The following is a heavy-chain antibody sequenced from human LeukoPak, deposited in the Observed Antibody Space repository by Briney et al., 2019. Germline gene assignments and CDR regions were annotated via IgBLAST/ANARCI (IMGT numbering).Heavy chain of an antibody. CDR3: AELGITMIGGV. CDR1: GFTFSTSA. Sequence: GGSLRLSCAASGFTFSTSAMYWVRQAPGKGLEWVSYISSSGSTIYYADSVKGRFTISRDNAKNSLYLQMNSLRAEDTAVYYCAELGITMIGGVWGKGTTVTISS. CDR2: ISSSGSTI. V-gene: IGHV3-48*03. D-gene: IGHD3-10*02. J-gene: IGHJ6*04.